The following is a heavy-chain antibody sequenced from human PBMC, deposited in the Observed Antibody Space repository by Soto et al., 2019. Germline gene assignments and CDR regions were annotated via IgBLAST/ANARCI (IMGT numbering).Heavy chain of an antibody. D-gene: IGHD2-15*01. J-gene: IGHJ4*02. Sequence: SETLSLTCAVYGGSFSGYYWTWIRQPPGAGLEWIGEINHSGSTNYNPSLKSRVTISVDTSKNQFSLKLTSVTAEDTAVYYCARDVRPVGYCSGGSCYPDYWGQGSLVTVSS. V-gene: IGHV4-34*01. CDR2: INHSGST. CDR1: GGSFSGYY. CDR3: ARDVRPVGYCSGGSCYPDY.